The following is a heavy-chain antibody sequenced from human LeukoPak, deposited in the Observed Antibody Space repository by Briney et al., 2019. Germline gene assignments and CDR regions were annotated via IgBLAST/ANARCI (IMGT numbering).Heavy chain of an antibody. D-gene: IGHD2/OR15-2a*01. J-gene: IGHJ4*02. CDR2: IYPGDSDT. CDR1: GYTFTNYW. V-gene: IGHV5-51*01. CDR3: ARAGYSNRWDGVDY. Sequence: GESLKISCKGSGYTFTNYWIGWVRQMPGKGLEFMGIIYPGDSDTKYSPSFQGQVTISVDKSINTAYLQWSSLKASDSAMYYCARAGYSNRWDGVDYWGQGTLVTVSS.